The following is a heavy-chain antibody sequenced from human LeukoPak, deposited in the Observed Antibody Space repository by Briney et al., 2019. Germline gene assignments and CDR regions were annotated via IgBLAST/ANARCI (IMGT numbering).Heavy chain of an antibody. Sequence: GASVKVSCKASGYTFTDYHIHWVRQAPGQGLECMGWINPKSGGTNYAQKFQGRVTMTRDTSISTAYMELSSLRSDDTAVYYCARGGCSGGTCYPTHDNWFDPWGQGTLVTVSS. V-gene: IGHV1-2*02. D-gene: IGHD2-15*01. CDR3: ARGGCSGGTCYPTHDNWFDP. CDR1: GYTFTDYH. CDR2: INPKSGGT. J-gene: IGHJ5*02.